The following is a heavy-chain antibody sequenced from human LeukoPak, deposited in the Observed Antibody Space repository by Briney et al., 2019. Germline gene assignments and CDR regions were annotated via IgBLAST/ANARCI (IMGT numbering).Heavy chain of an antibody. CDR2: ISGSGGST. J-gene: IGHJ6*02. D-gene: IGHD3-10*01. V-gene: IGHV3-23*01. CDR1: GFTFSSYA. CDR3: AKDIIAMVRGGKNGMDV. Sequence: TGGSLRLSCAASGFTFSSYAMSWVRQAPGKGLEWVSAISGSGGSTYYADSVKGRFTISRDNSKNTLYLQMNSLRAEDTAVYYCAKDIIAMVRGGKNGMDVWGQGTTVTVSS.